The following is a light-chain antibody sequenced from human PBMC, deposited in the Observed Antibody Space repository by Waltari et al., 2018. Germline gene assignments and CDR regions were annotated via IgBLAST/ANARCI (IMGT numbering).Light chain of an antibody. Sequence: IQLTQSPSTLSASVGDRVTITCRASQSVSHWLSWYQEQPGKAPKLLIYKASGLENGVPSRFSGSGSETEFSLTISGLQPDDFATYYCQHYSSYPYTFGQGTRLEIK. CDR1: QSVSHW. J-gene: IGKJ2*01. CDR3: QHYSSYPYT. V-gene: IGKV1-5*03. CDR2: KAS.